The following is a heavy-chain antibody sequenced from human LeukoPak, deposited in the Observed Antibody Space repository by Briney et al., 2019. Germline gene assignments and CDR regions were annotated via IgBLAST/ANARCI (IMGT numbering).Heavy chain of an antibody. CDR1: GYTFTSYD. V-gene: IGHV1-8*01. D-gene: IGHD3-22*01. CDR3: ARAGYYDSSGYSPSYYYYYYYMGV. Sequence: ASVKVSCKASGYTFTSYDINWVRQATGQGLEWMGWMNPNSGNTGYAQKFQGRVTMTRNTSISTAYMELSSLRSEDTAVYYCARAGYYDSSGYSPSYYYYYYYMGVWGKGTTVTISS. CDR2: MNPNSGNT. J-gene: IGHJ6*03.